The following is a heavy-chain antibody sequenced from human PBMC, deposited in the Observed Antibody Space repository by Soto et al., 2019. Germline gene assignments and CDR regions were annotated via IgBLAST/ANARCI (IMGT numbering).Heavy chain of an antibody. CDR3: VMISNGW. V-gene: IGHV3-15*01. Sequence: GGSLRLSCAASGFTLSNAWMHWVRQAPGKGPEWVGRIKSKNDDGTTDYAAPVKGRFTISRDDSKNVLFLEMNSLRIEDTAIYYCVMISNGWWGQGTLVTVSS. CDR2: IKSKNDDGTT. CDR1: GFTLSNAW. J-gene: IGHJ4*02. D-gene: IGHD6-19*01.